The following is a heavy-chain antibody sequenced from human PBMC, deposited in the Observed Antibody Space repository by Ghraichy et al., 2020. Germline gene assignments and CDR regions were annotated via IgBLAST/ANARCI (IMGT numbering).Heavy chain of an antibody. CDR1: GGSVSSGSYY. V-gene: IGHV4-61*01. Sequence: SETLSLTCTVSGGSVSSGSYYWSWIRQPPGKGLEWIGYIYYSGSTNYNPSLKSRVTISVGTSKNQFSLKLSSVTAADPAVDYFAGPNYDFWSGYNTPPPDYYYSMDGWGKGTTVTVSS. D-gene: IGHD3-3*01. CDR3: AGPNYDFWSGYNTPPPDYYYSMDG. CDR2: IYYSGST. J-gene: IGHJ6*03.